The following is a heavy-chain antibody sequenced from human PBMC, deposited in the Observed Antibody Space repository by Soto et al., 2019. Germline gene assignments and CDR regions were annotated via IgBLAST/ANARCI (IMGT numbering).Heavy chain of an antibody. V-gene: IGHV3-48*01. Sequence: QPGGSLRLSCAASGFTFSSYSMNWVRQAPGKGLEWVSNSSSSSTSKYYADSVQGRFTISRDNAKNSLYLQMNSLRAEDTAVYYCASSKILAGTVVGFDCWGQGTLVTVSS. CDR2: SSSSSTSK. CDR3: ASSKILAGTVVGFDC. D-gene: IGHD6-19*01. J-gene: IGHJ4*02. CDR1: GFTFSSYS.